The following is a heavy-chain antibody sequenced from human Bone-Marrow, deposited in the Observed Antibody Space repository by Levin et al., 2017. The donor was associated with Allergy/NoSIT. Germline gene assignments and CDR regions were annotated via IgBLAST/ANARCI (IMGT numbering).Heavy chain of an antibody. Sequence: PGGSLRLSCKGSGYSFPSYWIGWVRQVPGEGLEWMGLIFPGDSETRYRPSFQGQVTFSADKSTSTAYLHLSGLRASDTAVYFCAVGGTSPYHAFDVWGQGTTVSVYS. D-gene: IGHD6-19*01. CDR1: GYSFPSYW. J-gene: IGHJ3*01. CDR3: AVGGTSPYHAFDV. CDR2: IFPGDSET. V-gene: IGHV5-51*01.